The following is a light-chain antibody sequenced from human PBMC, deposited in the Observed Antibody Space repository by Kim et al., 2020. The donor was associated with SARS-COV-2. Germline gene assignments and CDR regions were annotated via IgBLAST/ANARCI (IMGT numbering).Light chain of an antibody. J-gene: IGKJ5*01. CDR2: AAS. CDR1: HRIRTY. V-gene: IGKV1-39*01. Sequence: SVGDRVTMTCRASHRIRTYLNWYQQKPGKAPPLLIYAASSLQSGGPSRFSGSGSGTDFTLTISSLQPEDFATYYCQQSYNNPPITFGQGTRLEIK. CDR3: QQSYNNPPIT.